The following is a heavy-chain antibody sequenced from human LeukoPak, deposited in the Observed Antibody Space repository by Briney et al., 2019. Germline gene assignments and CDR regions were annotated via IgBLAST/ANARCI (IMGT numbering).Heavy chain of an antibody. CDR1: GGSISSYY. D-gene: IGHD5-18*01. Sequence: SETLSLTCTVSGGSISSYYWSWIRQPPGKGLEWIGYIYYSGSTNYNPSLKSRVTISVDTSKNQFSLKLSSVTAADTAVYYCAGSEDTVMGGYYYYYYYMDVWGKGTTVTVSS. J-gene: IGHJ6*03. CDR2: IYYSGST. V-gene: IGHV4-59*01. CDR3: AGSEDTVMGGYYYYYYYMDV.